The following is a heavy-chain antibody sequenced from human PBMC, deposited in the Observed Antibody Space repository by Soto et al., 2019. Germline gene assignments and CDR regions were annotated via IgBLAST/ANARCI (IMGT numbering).Heavy chain of an antibody. CDR3: AKKVNSGSGSQYFDY. CDR1: GFTFSSYS. V-gene: IGHV3-23*01. J-gene: IGHJ4*02. CDR2: FRGSGDDGTT. Sequence: EVQLLESGGGLVQPGGSLRLSCAASGFTFSSYSMSWVRQAPGKGLEWVSGFRGSGDDGTTDYADSVKGRFTISRDNSKNMLFLQLNSLRDEDTDIYYCAKKVNSGSGSQYFDYWGQGTLVTVAS. D-gene: IGHD3-10*01.